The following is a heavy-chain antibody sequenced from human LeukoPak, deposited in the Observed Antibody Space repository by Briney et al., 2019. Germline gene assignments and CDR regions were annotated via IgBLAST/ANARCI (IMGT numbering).Heavy chain of an antibody. CDR3: ARVLDYFPYWYFDL. CDR2: IWYDGSNK. Sequence: GRSLRLSCAASGFTFSSYGMHWVRQAPGKGLEWVAVIWYDGSNKYYADSVKGRFTISRDNSKNTLYLQMNSLRAEDTAVYYCARVLDYFPYWYFDLWGRGTLVTVSS. D-gene: IGHD3-10*01. CDR1: GFTFSSYG. J-gene: IGHJ2*01. V-gene: IGHV3-33*01.